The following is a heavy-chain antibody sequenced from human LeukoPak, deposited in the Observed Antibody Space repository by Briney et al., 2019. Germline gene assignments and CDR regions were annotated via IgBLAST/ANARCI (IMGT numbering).Heavy chain of an antibody. J-gene: IGHJ4*02. V-gene: IGHV3-53*01. CDR3: ARMFGGNYYGYYFDY. Sequence: PGGSLRLSCAASGFTVNNYYMNWVRQAPGKGLECVSILYSGGMTYYADSVKGRFTISTDTSKNTVNLQMNSLRAEDTAIYYCARMFGGNYYGYYFDYWGQGSMLTVSS. CDR1: GFTVNNYY. D-gene: IGHD1-26*01. CDR2: LYSGGMT.